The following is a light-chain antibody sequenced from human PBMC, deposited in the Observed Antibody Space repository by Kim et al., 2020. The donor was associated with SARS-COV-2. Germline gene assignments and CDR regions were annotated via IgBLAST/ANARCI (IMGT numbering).Light chain of an antibody. CDR3: QSYDNGNQV. J-gene: IGLJ3*02. CDR1: SGSIARND. Sequence: GKTITISCTGRSGSIARNDGKWYQQRPGSATTTVIYEDSKRPSGVPDRFAGSIDTATNTASLTISGLKTEDEDDYYCQSYDNGNQVFGGGTQLTVL. CDR2: EDS. V-gene: IGLV6-57*02.